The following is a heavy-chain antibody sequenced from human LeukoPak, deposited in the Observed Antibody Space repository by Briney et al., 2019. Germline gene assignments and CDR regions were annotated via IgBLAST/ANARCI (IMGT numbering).Heavy chain of an antibody. D-gene: IGHD4-17*01. CDR2: ISAYNGNT. J-gene: IGHJ6*03. V-gene: IGHV1-18*01. CDR3: ARNYGDYYYYHYMDV. Sequence: ASVKVSCKASGYTFTSYGISWVRQAPGQGLEWMGWISAYNGNTNYAQKLQGRVTMTTDTSTSTAYMELRSLRSDDTAVYYCARNYGDYYYYHYMDVWGKGTTVTVSS. CDR1: GYTFTSYG.